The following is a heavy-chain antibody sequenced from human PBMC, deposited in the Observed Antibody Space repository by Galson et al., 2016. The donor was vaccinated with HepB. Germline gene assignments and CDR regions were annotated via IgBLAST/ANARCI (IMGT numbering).Heavy chain of an antibody. V-gene: IGHV1-2*04. CDR1: GYTFSGHY. CDR2: INPNSGGT. CDR3: AKNRQYLYSYGFPHYYYGMDV. D-gene: IGHD5-18*01. J-gene: IGHJ6*02. Sequence: SVKVSCKASGYTFSGHYIHWVRQAPGQGLEWMGWINPNSGGTNSAQKFQGWVTMTRDTSISTAHMEVSRLKSDDTAVYYYAKNRQYLYSYGFPHYYYGMDVWGQGTTVTVSS.